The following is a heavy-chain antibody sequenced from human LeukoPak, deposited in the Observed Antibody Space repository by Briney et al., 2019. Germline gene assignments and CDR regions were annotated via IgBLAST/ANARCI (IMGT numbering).Heavy chain of an antibody. CDR1: GYTFTSYG. Sequence: ASVKVSCKASGYTFTSYGISWVRQAPGQGLEWMGWISAYNGNTNYAQKFQGRVTMTRDTSTSTVYMELSSLRSEDTAVYYCARDSYYDSSVYSYSPDYWGQGTLVTVPS. D-gene: IGHD3-22*01. CDR3: ARDSYYDSSVYSYSPDY. CDR2: ISAYNGNT. V-gene: IGHV1-18*01. J-gene: IGHJ4*02.